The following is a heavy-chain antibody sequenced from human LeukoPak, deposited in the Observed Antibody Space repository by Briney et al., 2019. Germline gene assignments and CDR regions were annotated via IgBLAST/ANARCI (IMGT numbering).Heavy chain of an antibody. D-gene: IGHD6-19*01. CDR2: ISGSGGST. CDR3: AKEGIAVAGTMSFYFDY. CDR1: GFTFSSYA. V-gene: IGHV3-23*01. J-gene: IGHJ4*02. Sequence: GGSLRLSCAASGFTFSSYAMSWVRQAPGKGLEWVSAISGSGGSTYYADSVKGRFTISRDNSKNTLYLQMNSLRAEDTAVYYCAKEGIAVAGTMSFYFDYWGQGTLVTVSS.